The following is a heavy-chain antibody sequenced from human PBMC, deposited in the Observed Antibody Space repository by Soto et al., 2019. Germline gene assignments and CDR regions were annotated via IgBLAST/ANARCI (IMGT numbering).Heavy chain of an antibody. CDR2: ISSSSSYI. CDR3: ARDLVPAAISFPDLGTLDP. J-gene: IGHJ5*02. D-gene: IGHD2-2*01. Sequence: GGSLRLSCAASGFTFSSYSMNWVRQSPGKGLECVSSISSSSSYIYYADSVKGRFTISRDNAKNSLYLQMNSLRAEDTAVYYCARDLVPAAISFPDLGTLDPWGQGTLVTVSS. V-gene: IGHV3-21*01. CDR1: GFTFSSYS.